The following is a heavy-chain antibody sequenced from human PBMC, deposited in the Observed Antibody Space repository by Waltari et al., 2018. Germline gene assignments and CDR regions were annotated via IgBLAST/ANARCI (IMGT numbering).Heavy chain of an antibody. CDR3: ARRAAITAAGPTYYMDV. J-gene: IGHJ6*03. CDR2: IYHSGST. D-gene: IGHD6-13*01. V-gene: IGHV4-38-2*01. Sequence: QVQLQESGPGLVKPSETLSITCSVSGYSISSGYYWGWLRQPPGKGLEWIGNIYHSGSTHYNPSLKSRGTISVNTYKNQFSLKLSSVTAADTAVYYCARRAAITAAGPTYYMDVWGKGTTVTVSS. CDR1: GYSISSGYY.